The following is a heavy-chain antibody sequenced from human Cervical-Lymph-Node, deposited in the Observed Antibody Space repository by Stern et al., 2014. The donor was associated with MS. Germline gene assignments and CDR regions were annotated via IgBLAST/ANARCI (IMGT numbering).Heavy chain of an antibody. CDR3: ARGGRGVGLEY. J-gene: IGHJ4*02. D-gene: IGHD3-10*01. CDR2: VSYDGTQR. CDR1: GFTFSTYA. V-gene: IGHV3-30-3*01. Sequence: VQLLESGGGVVQPGRSLSLSCVASGFTFSTYAMHWVRQAPGKGLDWVAFVSYDGTQRNSTDSVKARFTISRDNSKNTLYLHMNSLRDEDTAVYFCARGGRGVGLEYWGQGALVTVSS.